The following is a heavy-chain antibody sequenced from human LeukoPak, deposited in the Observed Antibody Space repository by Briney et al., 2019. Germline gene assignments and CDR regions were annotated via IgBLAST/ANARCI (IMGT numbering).Heavy chain of an antibody. V-gene: IGHV3-21*01. D-gene: IGHD5-18*01. J-gene: IGHJ4*02. CDR3: ARAPRYSSDY. Sequence: PGGSLRLSCVASGLTVSSYSMNWVRQAPGKGLEWVSSISSSSSYIYYADSVKGRFTVSRDNAKNSLYLQMNSLRAEDTAVYYCARAPRYSSDYWGQGTLVTVSS. CDR2: ISSSSSYI. CDR1: GLTVSSYS.